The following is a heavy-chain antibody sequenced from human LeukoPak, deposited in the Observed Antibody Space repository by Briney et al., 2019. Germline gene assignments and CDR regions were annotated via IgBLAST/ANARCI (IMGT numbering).Heavy chain of an antibody. CDR3: ARQNTPHGNFDY. D-gene: IGHD5-24*01. CDR1: GFTLSNYA. V-gene: IGHV3-13*01. J-gene: IGHJ4*02. CDR2: LGTAGDT. Sequence: GGSLRLSCAASGFTLSNYAMHWVRQPAGEGLKWVSALGTAGDTFYPGSVKGRFTISRDNAKKSLFLQMNSLRAEDTAVYYCARQNTPHGNFDYWGQGTLVTVSS.